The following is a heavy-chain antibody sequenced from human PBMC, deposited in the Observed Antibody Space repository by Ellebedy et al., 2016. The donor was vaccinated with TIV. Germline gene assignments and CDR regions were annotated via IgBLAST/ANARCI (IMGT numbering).Heavy chain of an antibody. D-gene: IGHD4-23*01. Sequence: SETLSLTXAVYGGSFSGYYWSWIRQPPGKGLEWIGEINHSGSTNYNPSLKSRVTISVDTSKNQFSLKLSSVTAADTAVYYCARLTPDYGGSSDAFDIWGQGTMVTVSS. V-gene: IGHV4-34*01. CDR1: GGSFSGYY. CDR3: ARLTPDYGGSSDAFDI. CDR2: INHSGST. J-gene: IGHJ3*02.